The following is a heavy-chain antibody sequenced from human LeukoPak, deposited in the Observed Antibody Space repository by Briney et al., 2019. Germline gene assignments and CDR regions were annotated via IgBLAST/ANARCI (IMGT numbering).Heavy chain of an antibody. CDR1: GFTFSSYE. CDR3: ARDYDSSGYYPFAVY. CDR2: IYSGGST. Sequence: GGSLRLSCAAPGFTFSSYEMNWVRQAPGKGLEWVSVIYSGGSTYYADSVKGRFTISRDNSKSTLYLQMNSLRAEDTAVYYCARDYDSSGYYPFAVYWGQGTLVTVSS. J-gene: IGHJ4*02. V-gene: IGHV3-66*01. D-gene: IGHD3-22*01.